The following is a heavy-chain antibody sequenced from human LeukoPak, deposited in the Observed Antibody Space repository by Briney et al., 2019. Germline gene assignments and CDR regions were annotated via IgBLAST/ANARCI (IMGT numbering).Heavy chain of an antibody. Sequence: GGSLRLSCAVSGFTFSRYWLSWVRQAPGKGLEWVASINQDGSDKFYVDSVKGRFTISRDNAKNSLYLQMNSLRAEDTAVYYCARESVEMATIIGYFDYWGQGTLVTVSS. CDR3: ARESVEMATIIGYFDY. D-gene: IGHD5-24*01. V-gene: IGHV3-7*01. CDR1: GFTFSRYW. CDR2: INQDGSDK. J-gene: IGHJ4*02.